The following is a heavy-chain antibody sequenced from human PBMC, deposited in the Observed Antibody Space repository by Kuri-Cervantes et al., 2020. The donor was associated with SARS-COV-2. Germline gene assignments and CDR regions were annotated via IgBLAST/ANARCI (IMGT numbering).Heavy chain of an antibody. V-gene: IGHV3-7*03. CDR2: IKQDGSEK. CDR3: TTLIDY. Sequence: GESLKISCAASGFTFSSYWMSWVRQAPGKGLEWVSNIKQDGSEKYYVDSVKGRFTISRDNVKNSLYLQMNSLKTEDTAVYYCTTLIDYWVQGALVTVSS. J-gene: IGHJ4*02. CDR1: GFTFSSYW.